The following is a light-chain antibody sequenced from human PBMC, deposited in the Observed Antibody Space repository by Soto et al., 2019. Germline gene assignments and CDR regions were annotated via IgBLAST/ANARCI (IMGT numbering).Light chain of an antibody. J-gene: IGKJ1*01. CDR2: GAS. CDR1: QSVSSN. CDR3: QQYGSSGT. Sequence: EIVMTQSPATLSVSPGERATLSCRASQSVSSNLAWYQQKPGQAPRLLIYGASTRATDIPARFSGSGSGTEFTLTISSLQSEDFAVYYCQQYGSSGTFGQGTKVDIK. V-gene: IGKV3-15*01.